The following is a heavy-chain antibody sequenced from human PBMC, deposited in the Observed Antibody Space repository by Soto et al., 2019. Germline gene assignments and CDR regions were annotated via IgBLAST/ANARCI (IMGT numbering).Heavy chain of an antibody. D-gene: IGHD6-13*01. Sequence: GESLKISCKGSGYSFTSYWIGWVRQMPGKGLELMGIIYPGDFDTRYSPSFQGQVTISVDKSISTAYLQWSSLKASDTAMYYCARTAAAGKYYYGMDVWGQGTTVTVSS. V-gene: IGHV5-51*01. CDR1: GYSFTSYW. CDR3: ARTAAAGKYYYGMDV. J-gene: IGHJ6*02. CDR2: IYPGDFDT.